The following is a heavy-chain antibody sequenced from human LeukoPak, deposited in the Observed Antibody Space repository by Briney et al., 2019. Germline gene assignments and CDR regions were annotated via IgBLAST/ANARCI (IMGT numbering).Heavy chain of an antibody. J-gene: IGHJ2*01. CDR3: ARHERGYYPSYWYFDL. Sequence: PSETLSLTCSVSGGSISSYYWSWIRQPPGKGLEWIGYIYYSGSTNYNPSLKSRVTISVDTSKNQFSLKLSSVTAADTAVYYCARHERGYYPSYWYFDLWGRGTLVTVSS. CDR1: GGSISSYY. V-gene: IGHV4-59*08. D-gene: IGHD3-22*01. CDR2: IYYSGST.